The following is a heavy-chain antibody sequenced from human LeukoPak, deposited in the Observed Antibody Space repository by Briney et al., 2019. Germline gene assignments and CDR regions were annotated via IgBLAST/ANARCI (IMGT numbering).Heavy chain of an antibody. CDR1: GYTFTSYG. Sequence: GASVKVSCKASGYTFTSYGISWVRQAPGQGLEWMGWINPNSGGTNYAQKFQGRVTMTRDTSISTAYMELSRLRSDDTAVYYCARDRPAEGMDVWGQGTTVTVSS. J-gene: IGHJ6*02. V-gene: IGHV1-2*02. CDR2: INPNSGGT. CDR3: ARDRPAEGMDV.